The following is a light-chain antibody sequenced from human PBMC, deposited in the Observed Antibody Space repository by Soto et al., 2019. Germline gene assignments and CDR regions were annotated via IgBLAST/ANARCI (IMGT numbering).Light chain of an antibody. CDR1: QSVSSY. J-gene: IGKJ5*01. CDR2: DAS. CDR3: QVRTNWSIA. V-gene: IGKV3-11*01. Sequence: ELVLTQSPAALSLYPEERATLPCRASQSVSSYLAWYQQKPGQAPRLLIYDASNRATGIPARFSGTGSGTDFTLTINNLEPEDFVVYYCQVRTNWSIAFGRGTRLEI.